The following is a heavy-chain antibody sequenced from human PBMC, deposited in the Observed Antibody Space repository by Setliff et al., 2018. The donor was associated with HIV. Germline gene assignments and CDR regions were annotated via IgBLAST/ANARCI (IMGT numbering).Heavy chain of an antibody. CDR1: GGSISSSYYY. V-gene: IGHV4-39*07. CDR2: MYYSGST. J-gene: IGHJ4*02. D-gene: IGHD1-26*01. Sequence: SETLSLTCTVSGGSISSSYYYWGWIRQPPGKGLEWIGRMYYSGSTNYKPSLKSRVTISVDMSKTQVSLKVSSVTAADTAVYYCARGHGVYSGSYLAVYFDYWGQGTLVTVSS. CDR3: ARGHGVYSGSYLAVYFDY.